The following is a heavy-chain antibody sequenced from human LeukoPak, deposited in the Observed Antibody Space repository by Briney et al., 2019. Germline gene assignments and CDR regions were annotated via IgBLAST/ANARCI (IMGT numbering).Heavy chain of an antibody. CDR1: GFTFSSYW. Sequence: GGSLRLSCAASGFTFSSYWMSWVRQAPGKGLEWVANIKQDGSEKYYVDSVKGRFTISRDNAKNSLYLQMNSLRAEDTAVYYCARNDALGDNALDIWGQGTMVTVSS. CDR3: ARNDALGDNALDI. J-gene: IGHJ3*02. D-gene: IGHD3-16*01. V-gene: IGHV3-7*01. CDR2: IKQDGSEK.